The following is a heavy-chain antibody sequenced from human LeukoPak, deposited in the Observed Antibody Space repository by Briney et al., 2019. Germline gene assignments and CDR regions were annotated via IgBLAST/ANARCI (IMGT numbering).Heavy chain of an antibody. J-gene: IGHJ5*02. V-gene: IGHV5-51*01. CDR2: IFPGDSDT. CDR1: GDRFTSDR. D-gene: IGHD3-16*01. Sequence: GEALKISCTASGDRFTSDRIAWGRQKPGKGLGWMGIIFPGDSDTRYSTSFEGQVSISVDRSATTAYRPGNSLKASDTATYYCARRPLRAQNCFDPWGQGTLVTVSP. CDR3: ARRPLRAQNCFDP.